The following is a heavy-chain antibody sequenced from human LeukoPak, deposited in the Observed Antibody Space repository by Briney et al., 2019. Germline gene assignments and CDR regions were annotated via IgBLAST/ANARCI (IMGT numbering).Heavy chain of an antibody. V-gene: IGHV1-18*04. CDR2: INIYNGNT. CDR1: GYTFTNYG. Sequence: ASVKVSCKASGYTFTNYGISWVRQAPGQGLEWMGWINIYNGNTNYAQKFQGRVTMTTDTSTSTAYMELRSLRSDDTAVYYCARNSPRDVAGRQFLPGVLSLLSQCDNCFDPWGQGTLVSVSS. CDR3: ARNSPRDVAGRQFLPGVLSLLSQCDNCFDP. J-gene: IGHJ5*02. D-gene: IGHD7-27*01.